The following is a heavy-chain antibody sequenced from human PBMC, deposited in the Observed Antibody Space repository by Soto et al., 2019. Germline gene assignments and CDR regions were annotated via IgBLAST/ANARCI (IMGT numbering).Heavy chain of an antibody. D-gene: IGHD3-16*02. J-gene: IGHJ4*02. Sequence: QVQLQQWGAGLLKPSETLSLTCAVYGGSFSGYYWSWIRQPPGKGLEWIGEIKHSGSTNYNPSLKSRVTISVDTSKNQFSLKLSSVTAADTAVYYCARRSIMITFGGVIEGAPYYFDYWGQGTLVTVSS. CDR3: ARRSIMITFGGVIEGAPYYFDY. CDR1: GGSFSGYY. CDR2: IKHSGST. V-gene: IGHV4-34*01.